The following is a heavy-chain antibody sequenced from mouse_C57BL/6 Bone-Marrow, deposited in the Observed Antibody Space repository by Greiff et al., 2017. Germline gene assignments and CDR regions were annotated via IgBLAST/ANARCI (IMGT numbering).Heavy chain of an antibody. CDR3: ARNYYGSSHAMDY. V-gene: IGHV1-42*01. D-gene: IGHD1-1*01. CDR1: GYSFTGYY. J-gene: IGHJ4*01. Sequence: EVKLMESGPELVKPGASVKISCKASGYSFTGYYMNWVKQSPEKSLEWIGEINPSTGGTTYNQKFKAKATLTVDKSSSTAYMQLKSLTSEDSAVYYCARNYYGSSHAMDYWGQGTSVTVSS. CDR2: INPSTGGT.